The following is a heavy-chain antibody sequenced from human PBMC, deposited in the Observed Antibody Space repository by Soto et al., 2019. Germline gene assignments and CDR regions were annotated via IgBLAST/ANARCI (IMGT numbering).Heavy chain of an antibody. D-gene: IGHD2-15*01. CDR2: IKQDGSEK. CDR3: ARDSYEDIVVVVAATPSHNWFDP. J-gene: IGHJ5*02. Sequence: GGSLRLSCAASGFTLSSYWMSWVRQAPGKGLEWVANIKQDGSEKYYVDSVKGRFTISRDNAKNSLYLQMNSLRAEDTAVYYCARDSYEDIVVVVAATPSHNWFDPWGQGTLVTVSS. V-gene: IGHV3-7*01. CDR1: GFTLSSYW.